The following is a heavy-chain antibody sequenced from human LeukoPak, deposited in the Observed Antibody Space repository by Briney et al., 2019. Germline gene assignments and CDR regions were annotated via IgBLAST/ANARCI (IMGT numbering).Heavy chain of an antibody. CDR2: ISYDGSNK. CDR1: GFTFSSYA. D-gene: IGHD3-10*02. Sequence: GGSLRLSCAASGFTFSSYAMHWVRQAPGKGLEWVAVISYDGSNKYYADSVKGRFTISRDNSKNTLYLQMNSLRAEDTAVYYCGVRGEYWGQGTLVTVSS. J-gene: IGHJ4*02. CDR3: GVRGEY. V-gene: IGHV3-30-3*01.